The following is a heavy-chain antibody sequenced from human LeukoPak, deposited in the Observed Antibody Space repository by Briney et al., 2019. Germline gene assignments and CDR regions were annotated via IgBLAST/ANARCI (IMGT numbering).Heavy chain of an antibody. V-gene: IGHV4-34*01. CDR3: ARVRGSYSSSWYDVWKAFDI. CDR2: INHSGST. Sequence: SETLSLTCAVYGGSFSGYYWSWIRQPPGKGLEWIGEINHSGSTNYNPSLKSRVTISVDTSKNQFSLKLSSVTAADTAVYYCARVRGSYSSSWYDVWKAFDIWGQGTRVTVSS. CDR1: GGSFSGYY. J-gene: IGHJ3*02. D-gene: IGHD6-13*01.